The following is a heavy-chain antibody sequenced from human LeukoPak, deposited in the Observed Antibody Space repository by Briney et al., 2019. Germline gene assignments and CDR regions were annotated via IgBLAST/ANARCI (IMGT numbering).Heavy chain of an antibody. D-gene: IGHD6-6*01. Sequence: PGGSLRLSCAASGFTFSSYTMHWVRQAPGKGGEGVAGLSLDEITKYYVDSVKGRFTISRDNSKSTLYLQMNSLRAEDTAVYYCARDPIGAAPDYFDYWGQGTLVTVPS. J-gene: IGHJ4*02. CDR2: LSLDEITK. CDR3: ARDPIGAAPDYFDY. CDR1: GFTFSSYT. V-gene: IGHV3-30*04.